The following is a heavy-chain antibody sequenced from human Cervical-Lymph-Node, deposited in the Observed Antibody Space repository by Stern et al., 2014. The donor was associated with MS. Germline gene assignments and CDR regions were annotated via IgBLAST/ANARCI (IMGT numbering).Heavy chain of an antibody. Sequence: VQLVQSGGGVVQPGRSLRLSCAASGFTFSRYAMHWVRQAPGKGLEWVGFIWYDGNNPYYADSVTGRFTISRDNFKNTLYLQMNSLRAEYTAVYYCASAYSSSPYYFDYWGQGTPVTVSS. CDR1: GFTFSRYA. CDR2: IWYDGNNP. CDR3: ASAYSSSPYYFDY. D-gene: IGHD6-13*01. V-gene: IGHV3-33*01. J-gene: IGHJ4*02.